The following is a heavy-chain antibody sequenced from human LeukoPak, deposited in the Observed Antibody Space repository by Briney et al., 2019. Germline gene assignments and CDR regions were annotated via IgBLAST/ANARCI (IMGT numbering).Heavy chain of an antibody. Sequence: SETLSLTCTVSGGSISSSSYYWGWIRQPPGKGLEWIGEINHSGSTNYNPSLKSRVTISVDTSKNQFSLKLSSVTAADTAVYYCARDLYRGYSYGSFDYWGQGTLVTVSS. V-gene: IGHV4-39*07. CDR1: GGSISSSSYY. D-gene: IGHD5-18*01. J-gene: IGHJ4*02. CDR3: ARDLYRGYSYGSFDY. CDR2: INHSGST.